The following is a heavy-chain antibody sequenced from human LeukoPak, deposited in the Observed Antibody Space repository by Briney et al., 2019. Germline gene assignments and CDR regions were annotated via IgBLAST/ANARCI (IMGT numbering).Heavy chain of an antibody. CDR3: ARARGGFFVY. V-gene: IGHV4-34*01. J-gene: IGHJ4*02. CDR2: INHSGST. CDR1: GGSFSGYY. Sequence: SETLSLTCAVSGGSFSGYYWSWIRQPPGKGLEWIGEINHSGSTNYNPSLKSRVTISVDTSKNQFSLKLSSVTAADPAVYYCARARGGFFVYWGQGTLVTVSS. D-gene: IGHD3-3*01.